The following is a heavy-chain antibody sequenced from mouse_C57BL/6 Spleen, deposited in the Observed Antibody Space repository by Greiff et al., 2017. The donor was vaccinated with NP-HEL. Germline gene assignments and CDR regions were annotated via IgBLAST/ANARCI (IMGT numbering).Heavy chain of an antibody. CDR1: GYTFTSYW. J-gene: IGHJ4*01. D-gene: IGHD2-5*01. CDR2: IDPSDSYT. V-gene: IGHV1-69*01. CDR3: ARGSNYSYAMDY. Sequence: QVQLKQPGAELVMPGASVKLSCKASGYTFTSYWMHWVKQRPGQGLEWIGEIDPSDSYTNYNQKFKGKSTLTVDKSSSTAYMQLSSLTSEDSAVYYCARGSNYSYAMDYWGQGTSVTVSS.